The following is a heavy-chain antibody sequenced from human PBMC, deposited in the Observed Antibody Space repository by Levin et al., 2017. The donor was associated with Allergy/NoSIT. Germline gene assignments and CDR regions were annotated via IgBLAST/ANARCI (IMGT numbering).Heavy chain of an antibody. D-gene: IGHD4-23*01. CDR2: IYHSGST. CDR3: ARALDYGGPSVWFDP. CDR1: GGSISSGGYS. J-gene: IGHJ5*02. Sequence: SCAVSGGSISSGGYSWSWIRQPPGKGLEWIGYIYHSGSTYYNPSLKSRVTISVDRSKNQFSLKLSSVTAADTAVYYCARALDYGGPSVWFDPWGQGTLVTVSS. V-gene: IGHV4-30-2*01.